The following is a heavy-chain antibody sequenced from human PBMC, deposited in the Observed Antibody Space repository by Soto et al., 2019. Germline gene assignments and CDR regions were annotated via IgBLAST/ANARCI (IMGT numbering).Heavy chain of an antibody. V-gene: IGHV3-30*03. Sequence: QVQLVESGGGVVQPGRSLRLTCAASGFTFSDSGMHWVRQAPGKGLEWVALVANDGNRKYYADSVEGRFTISRDNSENTLYLQMNSLRAEDTAVYYCARWVGGSMYDNSGKYDSWGQGTRVTVSS. D-gene: IGHD3-22*01. CDR1: GFTFSDSG. J-gene: IGHJ5*01. CDR2: VANDGNRK. CDR3: ARWVGGSMYDNSGKYDS.